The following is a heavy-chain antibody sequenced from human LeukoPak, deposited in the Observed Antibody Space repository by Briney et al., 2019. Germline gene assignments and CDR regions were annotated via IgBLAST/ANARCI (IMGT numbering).Heavy chain of an antibody. D-gene: IGHD3-10*01. CDR2: IRSKAYGGTT. V-gene: IGHV3-49*04. CDR1: GFTFSSYA. J-gene: IGHJ4*02. CDR3: THLHKLWFGELPYYFDY. Sequence: PGGSLRLSCAASGFTFSSYAMSWVRQAPGKGLEWVGFIRSKAYGGTTEYAASVKGRFTTSRDDSKSIAYLQMNSLKTEDTAVYYCTHLHKLWFGELPYYFDYWGQGTLVTVSS.